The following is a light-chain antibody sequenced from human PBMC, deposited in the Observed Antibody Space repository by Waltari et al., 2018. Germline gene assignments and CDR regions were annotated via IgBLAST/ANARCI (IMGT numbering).Light chain of an antibody. J-gene: IGLJ2*01. CDR2: DVS. V-gene: IGLV2-23*02. CDR1: RSALGCYKA. Sequence: QSALTPPAFASGPPGRSLTLTSTGTRSALGCYKAVSCLKPHLTHTHQITSSYQQHPSKAPKLMIYDVSKRPSGVSNRFSGSKSGNTASLTISGLQAEDEADYYCCSYAGSSTHVLFGGGTKLTVL. CDR3: CSYAGSSTHVL.